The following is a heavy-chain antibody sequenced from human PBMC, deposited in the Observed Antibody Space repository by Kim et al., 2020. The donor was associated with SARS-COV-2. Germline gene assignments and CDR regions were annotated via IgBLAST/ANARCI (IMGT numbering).Heavy chain of an antibody. J-gene: IGHJ4*02. Sequence: GGTIYSQKLQGRVTMTRDTSTNTAYMDLNSLTSDDTAVYDCARDARVSADYWGQGTVVTVSS. CDR2: GGT. CDR3: ARDARVSADY. D-gene: IGHD3-3*01. V-gene: IGHV1-2*02.